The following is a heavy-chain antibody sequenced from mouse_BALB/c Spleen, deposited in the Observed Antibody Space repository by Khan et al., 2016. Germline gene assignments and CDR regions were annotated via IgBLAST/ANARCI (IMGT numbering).Heavy chain of an antibody. D-gene: IGHD1-1*01. V-gene: IGHV6-6*02. Sequence: EVKLEESGGGLVQPGGSMKLSCVASGFTFSNYWMNWVRQSPEKGLEWVAEIRLKSNNYATHYAVSVKGRFTISRDDSKCSVYLQLHCLISDDTVMYCCTRGYSYGSRYVFDYLCHRTTLTVSS. CDR2: IRLKSNNYAT. CDR3: TRGYSYGSRYVFDY. J-gene: IGHJ2*01. CDR1: GFTFSNYW.